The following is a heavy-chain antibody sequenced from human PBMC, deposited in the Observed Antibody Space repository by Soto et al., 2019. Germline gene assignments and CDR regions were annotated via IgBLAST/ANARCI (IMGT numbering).Heavy chain of an antibody. CDR2: INHSGST. J-gene: IGHJ5*02. CDR1: GGSFSGYY. D-gene: IGHD6-13*01. V-gene: IGHV4-34*01. CDR3: ARGGINIAAPPQDWFDP. Sequence: SETLSLTCAVYGGSFSGYYWSWIRQPPGKGLEWIGEINHSGSTNYNPSLKSRVTISVDTSKNQFSLKLSSVTAADTAVYYCARGGINIAAPPQDWFDPWGQGTLVTVSS.